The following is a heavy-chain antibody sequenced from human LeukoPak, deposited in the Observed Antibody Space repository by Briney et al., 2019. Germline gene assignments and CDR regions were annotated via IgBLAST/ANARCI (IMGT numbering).Heavy chain of an antibody. Sequence: GGSLRLSCAASGFTINNYVMSWVRQAPGKGREWVSAVNSDASSTFYADSVKGRFAIFRDNSRNTLYLQMNSLGAEDTAVYYCAKLVQEHCSSASCLNWFDPWGQGTLVTVSS. CDR2: VNSDASST. CDR3: AKLVQEHCSSASCLNWFDP. CDR1: GFTINNYV. V-gene: IGHV3-23*01. D-gene: IGHD2-2*01. J-gene: IGHJ5*02.